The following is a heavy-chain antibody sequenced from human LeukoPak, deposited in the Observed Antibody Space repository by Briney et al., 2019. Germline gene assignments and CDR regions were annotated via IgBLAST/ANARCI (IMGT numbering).Heavy chain of an antibody. V-gene: IGHV4-59*01. D-gene: IGHD1-1*01. CDR2: IYYSGRS. CDR3: ARAGNNWSFDY. J-gene: IGHJ4*02. CDR1: GGSISRYY. Sequence: PSETLSLTCTVSGGSISRYYWSWIRQPPGKGLEWIGYIYYSGRSNYNPSLKSRVTMSVDTSKNQFSLKVSSVTAADTAVYYCARAGNNWSFDYWGQGTLVTVSS.